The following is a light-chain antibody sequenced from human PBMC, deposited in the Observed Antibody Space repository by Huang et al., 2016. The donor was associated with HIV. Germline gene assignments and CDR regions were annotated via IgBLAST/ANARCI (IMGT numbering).Light chain of an antibody. Sequence: EIVLTQSPGTLSLAPGERSTLSCRASPSVNSGYLAWYHQKPGQAPRLLIYGASSRATGIPDRFSGSGSGTDFTLTISRLQPEDFAVYFCQQYGSSPGTFGQETKVEIK. V-gene: IGKV3-20*01. CDR3: QQYGSSPGT. J-gene: IGKJ1*01. CDR2: GAS. CDR1: PSVNSGY.